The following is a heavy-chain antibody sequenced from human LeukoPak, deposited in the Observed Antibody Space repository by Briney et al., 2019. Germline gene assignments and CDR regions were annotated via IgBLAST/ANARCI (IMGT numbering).Heavy chain of an antibody. CDR1: GGSISRGDHY. CDR3: AREGGFYRPLDY. V-gene: IGHV4-61*03. CDR2: IYYSGST. D-gene: IGHD3-3*01. J-gene: IGHJ4*02. Sequence: SETLSLTCTVSGGSISRGDHYWSCIRQPPGKGLEGIGYIYYSGSTNYNPSLKSRVTISVDTSKNHFSLKLSSVPAADTAVYYCAREGGFYRPLDYSGQGTLVSVSS.